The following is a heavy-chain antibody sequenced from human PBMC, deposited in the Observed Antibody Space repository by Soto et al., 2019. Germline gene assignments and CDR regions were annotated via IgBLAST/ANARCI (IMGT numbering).Heavy chain of an antibody. CDR3: ARVQIVVVVGGTPADY. V-gene: IGHV1-18*01. CDR2: INPYNGKT. CDR1: GYIFSTHA. D-gene: IGHD2-15*01. Sequence: QVQLEQSGAEVKKSGASVKVSCKASGYIFSTHAINWVRQAPGQGLERMGWINPYNGKTNYAQKFQGRVTMTTETSRKTAYMELRSLRSDDTAVYYCARVQIVVVVGGTPADYWGQGTLVTVSS. J-gene: IGHJ4*02.